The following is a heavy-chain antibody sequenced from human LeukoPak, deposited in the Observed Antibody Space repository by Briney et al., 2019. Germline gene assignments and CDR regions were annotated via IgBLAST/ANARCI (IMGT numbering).Heavy chain of an antibody. V-gene: IGHV3-30-3*01. CDR1: GFTFSSYA. J-gene: IGHJ4*03. Sequence: GGSLRLSCAASGFTFSSYAMHWVRQAPGKGLEWVAVISYDGSNKYYADSVKGRFTISRDNSKNTLYLQMNSLRAEDTAVYYCARDRSGYSSPFDYWGQGTTVTVSS. CDR2: ISYDGSNK. D-gene: IGHD3-22*01. CDR3: ARDRSGYSSPFDY.